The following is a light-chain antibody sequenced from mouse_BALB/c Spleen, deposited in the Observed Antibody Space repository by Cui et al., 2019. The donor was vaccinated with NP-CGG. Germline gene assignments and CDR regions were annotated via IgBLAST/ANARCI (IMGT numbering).Light chain of an antibody. V-gene: IGLV1*01. CDR3: ALWYSNHWV. CDR1: TGAVTTSNY. CDR2: GTK. Sequence: QAVVTQESALTTSPRETVTLTCRSSTGAVTTSNYANWVQEKPDHLFTGLIGGTKNRVPGVPARFSGSLIGDKAALTITGAQTEDEAIYFCALWYSNHWVFGGGTKLTVL. J-gene: IGLJ1*01.